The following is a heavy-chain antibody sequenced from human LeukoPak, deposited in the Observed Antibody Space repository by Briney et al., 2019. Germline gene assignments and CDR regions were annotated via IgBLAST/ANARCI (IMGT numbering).Heavy chain of an antibody. CDR2: INSDGSST. CDR1: GFTFSSYW. CDR3: SRHYAALDY. D-gene: IGHD4-17*01. Sequence: GGSLRLSCAASGFTFSSYWMHWVRQAPGRGLVWVSRINSDGSSTSYADSVKGRFTISRDNAKNSLYLQMNSLRAEDTAVYYCSRHYAALDYWGQGTLVTVSS. V-gene: IGHV3-74*01. J-gene: IGHJ4*02.